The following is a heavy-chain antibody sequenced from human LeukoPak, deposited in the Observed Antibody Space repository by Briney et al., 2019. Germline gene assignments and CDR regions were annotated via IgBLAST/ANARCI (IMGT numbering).Heavy chain of an antibody. Sequence: GESLRLSCAASGFTFSDFGMHWVRQAPGKGLEWVAFIWYDGSKKYYADSVKGRFTISRDNSKNTLYLQMNSLRDDDTAMYYCATLHSSGWRRGYLDYWGQGTLVIVSS. J-gene: IGHJ4*02. CDR2: IWYDGSKK. CDR1: GFTFSDFG. D-gene: IGHD6-19*01. CDR3: ATLHSSGWRRGYLDY. V-gene: IGHV3-30*02.